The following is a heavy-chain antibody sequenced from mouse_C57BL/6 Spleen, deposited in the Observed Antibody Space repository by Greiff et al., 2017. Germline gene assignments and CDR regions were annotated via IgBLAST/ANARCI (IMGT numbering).Heavy chain of an antibody. Sequence: QVQLQQPGAELVMPGASVKLSCKASGYTFTSYWMHWVKQRPGQGLEWIGEIDPSDSYTNYNQKFKGKSTLTVDKSSSTAYMQLSSLTSEDSAVYYCALITTPLFADWGQGTLVTVSA. CDR3: ALITTPLFAD. J-gene: IGHJ3*01. V-gene: IGHV1-69*01. CDR2: IDPSDSYT. CDR1: GYTFTSYW. D-gene: IGHD1-2*01.